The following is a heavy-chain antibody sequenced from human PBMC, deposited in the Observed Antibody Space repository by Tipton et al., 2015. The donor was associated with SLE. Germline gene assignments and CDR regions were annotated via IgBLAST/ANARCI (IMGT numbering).Heavy chain of an antibody. CDR1: GGSISSGGYS. Sequence: TLSLTCAVSGGSISSGGYSWSWIRQHPGKGLEWIGYIYYSGSTYYNPSLKSRVTISIDTSKNQFSLKLSSVTAADTAVYYCARALQNYFDYWGQGTLVTVSS. CDR2: IYYSGST. V-gene: IGHV4-31*11. J-gene: IGHJ4*02. CDR3: ARALQNYFDY.